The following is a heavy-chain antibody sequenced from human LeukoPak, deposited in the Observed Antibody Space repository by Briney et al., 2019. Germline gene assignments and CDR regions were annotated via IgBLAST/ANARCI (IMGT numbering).Heavy chain of an antibody. CDR1: GFIFTNYS. CDR3: ATDRGWRTSGYYLYYFEY. CDR2: IKHDGSEK. V-gene: IGHV3-7*01. D-gene: IGHD3-3*01. J-gene: IGHJ4*02. Sequence: GGSLRLSCAASGFIFTNYSMSWVRQAPGKRLEWVVSIKHDGSEKYYVDSVRGRFTISRDNTMNSLYLQMSSLRAEDTAVYYCATDRGWRTSGYYLYYFEYWGQGTLVTYSS.